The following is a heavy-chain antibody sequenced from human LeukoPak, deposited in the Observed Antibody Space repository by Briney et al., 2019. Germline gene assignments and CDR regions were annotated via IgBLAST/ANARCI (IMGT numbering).Heavy chain of an antibody. CDR3: SRDKASGPNYFDY. Sequence: ASVKVSCKASGYTFNNYGISWVRQAPGQGLEWMGWISAYNGATSYAQNVKGRVTLTTDTSTNTAYMELRSLRSDDSAVYHCSRDKASGPNYFDYWGQGTLVTVSS. V-gene: IGHV1-18*01. CDR1: GYTFNNYG. D-gene: IGHD2-8*02. CDR2: ISAYNGAT. J-gene: IGHJ4*02.